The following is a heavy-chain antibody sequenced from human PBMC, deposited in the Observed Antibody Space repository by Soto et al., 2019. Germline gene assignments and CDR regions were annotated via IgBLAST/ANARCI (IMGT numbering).Heavy chain of an antibody. D-gene: IGHD4-17*01. V-gene: IGHV6-1*01. J-gene: IGHJ2*01. Sequence: PSQTLSLTCAISGDSVSSNSAACNWIRQSPSRGLEWLGRTYYRSKWYNDYAVSVKSRITINPDTSQNQFSLQLNSVTPEDTAVYYCARDQVYDYGDYGAYWYFDLWGRGTLVTVSS. CDR1: GDSVSSNSAA. CDR2: TYYRSKWYN. CDR3: ARDQVYDYGDYGAYWYFDL.